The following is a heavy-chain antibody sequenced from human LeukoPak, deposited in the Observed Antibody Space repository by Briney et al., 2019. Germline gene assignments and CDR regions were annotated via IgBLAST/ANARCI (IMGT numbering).Heavy chain of an antibody. V-gene: IGHV1-18*01. CDR1: GYTFTSYD. CDR3: ARVTYGDGGY. D-gene: IGHD4-17*01. Sequence: GASVKVSCKASGYTFTSYDINWVRQATGQGLEWMGWISTYNGNTNYAQKLQGRVTMTTDTSTSTAYMELRSLRSDDTAVYYCARVTYGDGGYWGQGTLVTVSS. J-gene: IGHJ4*02. CDR2: ISTYNGNT.